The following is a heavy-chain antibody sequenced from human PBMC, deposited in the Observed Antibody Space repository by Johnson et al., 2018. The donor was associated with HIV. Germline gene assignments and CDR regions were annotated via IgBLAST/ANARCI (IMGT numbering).Heavy chain of an antibody. D-gene: IGHD3-3*01. J-gene: IGHJ3*02. Sequence: VQLVESGGGVVQPGRSLRLSCAASGFTFSDYYMSWIRQAPGKGLEWVAVISYDGSKKYFADSVKGRFTISRDNAKNSLYLQMNSLRAEDTAVYYCARVRFSGITIFGWDDAFDIWGQGTMVTVSS. CDR3: ARVRFSGITIFGWDDAFDI. CDR1: GFTFSDYY. V-gene: IGHV3-30*03. CDR2: ISYDGSKK.